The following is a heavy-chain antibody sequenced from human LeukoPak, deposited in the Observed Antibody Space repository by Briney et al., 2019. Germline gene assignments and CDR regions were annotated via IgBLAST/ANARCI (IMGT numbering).Heavy chain of an antibody. J-gene: IGHJ4*02. V-gene: IGHV4-39*01. D-gene: IGHD3-22*01. Sequence: SETLSLTCTVSGGSISSSSYDWGGVRQPPGRGGEGMGSIYYSGSTYDNPSLKSRVTISVDTSKNQFSLKLSSVTAADTAVYYCARLYYYYDSSGYYYGTFDYWGQGTLVTVSS. CDR1: GGSISSSSYD. CDR2: IYYSGST. CDR3: ARLYYYYDSSGYYYGTFDY.